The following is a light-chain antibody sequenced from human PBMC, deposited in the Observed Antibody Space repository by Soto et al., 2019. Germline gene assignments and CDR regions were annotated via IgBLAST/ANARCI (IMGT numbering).Light chain of an antibody. J-gene: IGLJ1*01. CDR3: SSYISSSTSYV. CDR1: SSDVGGYNY. CDR2: DVN. Sequence: QSVLTQPASVSGSPGQSITISCTGTSSDVGGYNYVSWYQQHPGNAPKLMIYDVNNRPSGVSNRFSGSKSGNTASLTISGLQAEDEADYYCSSYISSSTSYVFGTGTKLTVL. V-gene: IGLV2-14*01.